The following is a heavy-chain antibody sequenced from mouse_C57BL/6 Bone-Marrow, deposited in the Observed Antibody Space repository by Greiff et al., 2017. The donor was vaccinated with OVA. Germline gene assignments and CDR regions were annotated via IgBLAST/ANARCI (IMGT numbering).Heavy chain of an antibody. D-gene: IGHD1-1*02. Sequence: EVQRVESGGGLVKPGGSLKLSCAASGFTFSSYAMSWVRQTPEKRLEWVATISDGGSYTYYPDNVKGRFTISRDNAKNNLYLQMSHLKSEDTAMYYCARDRGGPYAMDYWGQGTSVTVSS. CDR1: GFTFSSYA. CDR2: ISDGGSYT. V-gene: IGHV5-4*01. CDR3: ARDRGGPYAMDY. J-gene: IGHJ4*01.